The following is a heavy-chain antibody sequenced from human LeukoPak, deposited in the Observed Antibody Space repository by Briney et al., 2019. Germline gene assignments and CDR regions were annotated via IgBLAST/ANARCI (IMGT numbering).Heavy chain of an antibody. D-gene: IGHD3-22*01. V-gene: IGHV4-4*09. Sequence: SETLSLTCTVSGGSISSYYWSWIRQPPGKGLEWIGYIYTSGSTNYNPSLKSRVTISVDTSKNQFSLKLSSVTAADTAVYYCARVYYDSSGYYDEGYYYYYMDVWGKGTTVTVSS. J-gene: IGHJ6*03. CDR1: GGSISSYY. CDR3: ARVYYDSSGYYDEGYYYYYMDV. CDR2: IYTSGST.